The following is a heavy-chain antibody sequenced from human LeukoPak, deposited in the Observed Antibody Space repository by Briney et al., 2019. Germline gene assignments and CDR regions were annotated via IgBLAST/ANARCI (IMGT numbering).Heavy chain of an antibody. CDR1: GFTFNEYA. CDR3: VKGRTRADS. J-gene: IGHJ4*02. Sequence: GGSLRLSCTASGFTFNEYAMGWFRQAPGKGLEWVGFIRSKGSGGTIEYAASVKGRFTLSRDDSKSIVSLQMSSLQSEDTAVYYCVKGRTRADSWGQGTLVTVSS. D-gene: IGHD3-3*01. V-gene: IGHV3-49*03. CDR2: IRSKGSGGTI.